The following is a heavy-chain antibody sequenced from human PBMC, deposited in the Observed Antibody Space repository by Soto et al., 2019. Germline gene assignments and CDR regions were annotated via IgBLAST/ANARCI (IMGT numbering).Heavy chain of an antibody. CDR2: MYSSGST. D-gene: IGHD5-18*01. V-gene: IGHV4-39*01. CDR3: RRSIRYNTEG. CDR1: GGSISSSFY. Sequence: PSETLSLTCTVSGGSISSSFYWDWIRQPPGKGLEWIGNMYSSGSTYYNPSLKSRVTISVDTSKNQFSLKLTSVTAADTAVYYCRRSIRYNTEGWGQGTTLTVSS. J-gene: IGHJ6*01.